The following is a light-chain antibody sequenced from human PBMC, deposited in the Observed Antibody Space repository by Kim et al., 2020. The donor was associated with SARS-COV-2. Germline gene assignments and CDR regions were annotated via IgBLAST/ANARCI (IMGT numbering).Light chain of an antibody. CDR1: SGPSNDF. Sequence: SVKPTCTLSSGPSNDFIAWHQQQPGKAPRFLMKVEGSGSYNKGGGVPDRFSGSRSGADRYLIISNLQSEDEADYYCETWDSNIQVFGGGTQLTVL. CDR2: VEGSGSY. CDR3: ETWDSNIQV. J-gene: IGLJ3*02. V-gene: IGLV4-60*03.